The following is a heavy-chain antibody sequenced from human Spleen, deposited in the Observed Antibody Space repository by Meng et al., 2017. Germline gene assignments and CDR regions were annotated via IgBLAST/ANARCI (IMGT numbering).Heavy chain of an antibody. D-gene: IGHD6-19*01. Sequence: QVQLVQSGAEVKKPGASVKVSCKASGYTYTHYQMDWVRQAPGQGLEWMGWIHPSGNANDAQKFQGRVTMTTDTSTTTAYMELRSLRSDDSALYYCVKHSSDWSLDSWGQGTLVTVSS. V-gene: IGHV1-18*01. J-gene: IGHJ4*02. CDR1: GYTYTHYQ. CDR3: VKHSSDWSLDS. CDR2: IHPSGNA.